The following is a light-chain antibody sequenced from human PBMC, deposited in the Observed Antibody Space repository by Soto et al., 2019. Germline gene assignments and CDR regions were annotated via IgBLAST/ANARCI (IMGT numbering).Light chain of an antibody. CDR3: QHFLWPYT. Sequence: EIVLTQSPATLSLSPGDRATLSCRASQSVTSSLAWFQQKPGQAPRLLIYDVSRRATAIPARFSGSGSGTDFTLTISRLEPEDFAVYYCQHFLWPYTFGQGTRLEIK. J-gene: IGKJ5*01. CDR2: DVS. V-gene: IGKV3-11*01. CDR1: QSVTSS.